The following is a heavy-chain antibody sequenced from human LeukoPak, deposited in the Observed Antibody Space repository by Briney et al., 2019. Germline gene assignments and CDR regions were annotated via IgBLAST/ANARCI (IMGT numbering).Heavy chain of an antibody. CDR2: IVVGSGNT. CDR1: GFTFTSSA. V-gene: IGHV1-58*02. D-gene: IGHD2/OR15-2a*01. CDR3: ARVKVSQGRSTFDY. Sequence: GASVKVSCKASGFTFTSSAMQWVRQARGQRLEWIGWIVVGSGNTNYAQKFQERVTITRDMSTSTAYMELSSLRAEDTAVYYCARVKVSQGRSTFDYWGQGTLVTVSS. J-gene: IGHJ4*02.